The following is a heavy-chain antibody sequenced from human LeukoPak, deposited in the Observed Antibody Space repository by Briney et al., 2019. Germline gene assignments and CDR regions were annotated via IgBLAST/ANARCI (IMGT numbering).Heavy chain of an antibody. CDR1: GYIFTDYY. Sequence: ASVKVSCKASGYIFTDYYIHWVRQAPGQGLEWMGWINPNSGGTNYAHKFDGNVTMSRDTSTSTVYMELSSVTSDATAVHYCARSRKYNSGRYIDSWGQGTLVTVSS. V-gene: IGHV1-2*07. CDR3: ARSRKYNSGRYIDS. J-gene: IGHJ5*01. CDR2: INPNSGGT. D-gene: IGHD6-19*01.